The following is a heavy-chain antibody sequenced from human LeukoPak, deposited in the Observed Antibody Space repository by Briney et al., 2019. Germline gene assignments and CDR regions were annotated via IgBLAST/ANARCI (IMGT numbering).Heavy chain of an antibody. CDR1: GVTFSNYG. V-gene: IGHV3-30*03. CDR3: TTKVIRGNSGDDYDD. D-gene: IGHD5-12*01. J-gene: IGHJ4*02. CDR2: ISSNGNDK. Sequence: GGCLRLSCAASGVTFSNYGMHWVRQAPGKGLEWVALISSNGNDKLYGDSVKGRFTISRDDSKSTLYLQMHSLRVEDTAVYYCTTKVIRGNSGDDYDDWGQGTLVTVSS.